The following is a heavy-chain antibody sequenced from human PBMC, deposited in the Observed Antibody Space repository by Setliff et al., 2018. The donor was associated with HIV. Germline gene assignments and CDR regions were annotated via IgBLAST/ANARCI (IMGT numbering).Heavy chain of an antibody. Sequence: ASVKVSCKASGHTFTNVDIHWLRRATGQGLEWMGWMNPNTGVSGYALKFQDRVTMTEDTSSDTAYMEMSGLTSEDTAVYFCSTGWGLYDNRHTAAGYLQHWGQGTLVTVSS. J-gene: IGHJ1*01. CDR3: STGWGLYDNRHTAAGYLQH. CDR2: MNPNTGVS. D-gene: IGHD3-22*01. V-gene: IGHV1-8*01. CDR1: GHTFTNVD.